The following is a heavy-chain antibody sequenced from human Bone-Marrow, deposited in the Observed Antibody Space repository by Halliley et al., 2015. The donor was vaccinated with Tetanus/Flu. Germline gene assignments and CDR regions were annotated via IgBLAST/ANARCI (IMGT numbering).Heavy chain of an antibody. CDR3: ARGREIVTRSFDI. D-gene: IGHD1-26*01. V-gene: IGHV4-4*02. CDR2: IYHSGST. CDR1: GASISSSNW. J-gene: IGHJ3*02. Sequence: TLSLTCAVSGASISSSNWWSWVRQSPGKGMEWLGEIYHSGSTNYSPSLRGRGTLSEDKSKNRFSLKIVSVTAADMAMYYCARGREIVTRSFDIWGQGTMVTVSS.